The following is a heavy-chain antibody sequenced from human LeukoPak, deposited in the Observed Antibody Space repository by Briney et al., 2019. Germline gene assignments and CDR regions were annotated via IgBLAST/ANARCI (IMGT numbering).Heavy chain of an antibody. Sequence: SETLSLTCTVSGGSISSGDYYWSWIRQPPGKGLEWIGYIYYSGSTNYNPSLKSRIAISIDTSKDQFSLKVRSVTAEDTAVYYCARLAAFYGLGTYAFDVWGKGTMVIVSS. D-gene: IGHD3-10*01. CDR1: GGSISSGDYY. CDR3: ARLAAFYGLGTYAFDV. CDR2: IYYSGST. J-gene: IGHJ3*01. V-gene: IGHV4-30-4*01.